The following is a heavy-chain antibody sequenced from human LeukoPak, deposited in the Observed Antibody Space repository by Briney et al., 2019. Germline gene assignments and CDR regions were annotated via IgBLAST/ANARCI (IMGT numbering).Heavy chain of an antibody. Sequence: RPSETLSLTCTVSGGSISSGSYYWRWIRQPAGKGLEWIGRIYTSGSTNYNPSLKSRVTISVDTSKNQFSLKLSSVTAADTAVYYCARERRSSSWSFTYYYYYYYMDVWGKGTTVTISS. J-gene: IGHJ6*03. V-gene: IGHV4-61*02. D-gene: IGHD6-13*01. CDR3: ARERRSSSWSFTYYYYYYYMDV. CDR1: GGSISSGSYY. CDR2: IYTSGST.